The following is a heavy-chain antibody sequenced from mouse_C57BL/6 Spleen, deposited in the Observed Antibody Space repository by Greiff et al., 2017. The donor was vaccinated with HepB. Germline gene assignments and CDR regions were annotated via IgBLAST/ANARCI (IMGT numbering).Heavy chain of an antibody. CDR2: ISYSGST. CDR3: ARGDYGSTLFDY. CDR1: GYSITSGYD. V-gene: IGHV3-1*01. J-gene: IGHJ2*01. Sequence: EVQGVESGPGMVKPSQSLSLTCTVTGYSITSGYDWHWIRHFPGNKLEWMGYISYSGSTNYNPSLKSRISITHDTSKNHFFLKLNSVTTEDTATYYCARGDYGSTLFDYWGQGTTLTVSS. D-gene: IGHD1-1*01.